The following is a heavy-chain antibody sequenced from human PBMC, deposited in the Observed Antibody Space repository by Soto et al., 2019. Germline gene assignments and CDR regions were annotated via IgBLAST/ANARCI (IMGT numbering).Heavy chain of an antibody. V-gene: IGHV1-18*01. Sequence: ASAKVSCKASGYTFTSYGISWVRQAPGQGLEWMGWISAYNGNTNYAQKLQGRVTMTTDTSTSTAYMELRSLRSDDTAVYYCARGWRYDFWSGYYTPWFDPWGQGTLVTVSS. J-gene: IGHJ5*02. CDR3: ARGWRYDFWSGYYTPWFDP. D-gene: IGHD3-3*01. CDR1: GYTFTSYG. CDR2: ISAYNGNT.